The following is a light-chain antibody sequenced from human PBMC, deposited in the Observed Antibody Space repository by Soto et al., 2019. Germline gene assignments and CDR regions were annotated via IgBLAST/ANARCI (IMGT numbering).Light chain of an antibody. J-gene: IGKJ1*01. CDR3: LQDYNYPRT. V-gene: IGKV1-5*03. Sequence: DIQMTQSPPTLSASAGDRVTITCRASESISSWLAWYQQKPGKAPKLLMYKASSLESGVPSRFSGSGSGIEFTLTISSLQPEDFATYYCLQDYNYPRTFGQGTKVDIK. CDR2: KAS. CDR1: ESISSW.